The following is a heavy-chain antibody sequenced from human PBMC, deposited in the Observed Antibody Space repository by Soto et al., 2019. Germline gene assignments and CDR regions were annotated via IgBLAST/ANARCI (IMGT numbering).Heavy chain of an antibody. CDR2: VTQSGAT. D-gene: IGHD3-22*01. J-gene: IGHJ5*02. V-gene: IGHV4-34*01. CDR3: ARGKSGLPTNYYLAFNWFDP. CDR1: GGSFSGYH. Sequence: QVQLQQWGAGLVKSSETLSLSCAVYGGSFSGYHWSWIRQPPGKGLEWIGDVTQSGATNYNPSLKTRVTIPGATSKTQFSLQLRSVTVADSGVYYCARGKSGLPTNYYLAFNWFDPWGQGTLVTVSS.